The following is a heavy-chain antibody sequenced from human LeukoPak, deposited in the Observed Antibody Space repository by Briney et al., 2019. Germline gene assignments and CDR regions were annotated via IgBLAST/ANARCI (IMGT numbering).Heavy chain of an antibody. CDR3: ARLYCSGGSCYPGQFDY. J-gene: IGHJ4*02. Sequence: PGGSLRLSCAASGFTVITNDMTWVRQAPGKGLEWVANIKQDGSEKYYVDSVKGRFTISKDNAKNSLYLQMNSLRAEDTAVYYCARLYCSGGSCYPGQFDYWGQGTLVTVSS. CDR1: GFTVITND. V-gene: IGHV3-7*01. CDR2: IKQDGSEK. D-gene: IGHD2-15*01.